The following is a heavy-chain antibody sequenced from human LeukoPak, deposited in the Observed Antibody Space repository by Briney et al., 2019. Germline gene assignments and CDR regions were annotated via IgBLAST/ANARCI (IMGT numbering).Heavy chain of an antibody. CDR1: GFTFSSSA. D-gene: IGHD3-10*01. J-gene: IGHJ4*02. CDR3: PKEYGSESYYYDY. CDR2: ISGGGGST. V-gene: IGHV3-23*01. Sequence: GGSLRLSCAASGFTFSSSAMSWVRQAPGKGLEWVSAISGGGGSTYYADSVKGRFTISRDNSKNTLYLQMNSLRAEYTAVYYCPKEYGSESYYYDYWGQGTLVTVSS.